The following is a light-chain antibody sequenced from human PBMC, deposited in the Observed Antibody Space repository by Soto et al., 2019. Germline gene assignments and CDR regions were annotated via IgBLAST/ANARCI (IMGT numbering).Light chain of an antibody. V-gene: IGKV1-39*01. CDR3: QQYKSYPVT. Sequence: DIQLTQSPSSLSASVGNRVTITCRASQRISNYLRWYQQKPGKAPKLLIYSTSNLQSGFPSRFSGSGSGTDFTLTISSLQPDDFATYYCQQYKSYPVTFGQGTKVDIK. CDR2: STS. J-gene: IGKJ1*01. CDR1: QRISNY.